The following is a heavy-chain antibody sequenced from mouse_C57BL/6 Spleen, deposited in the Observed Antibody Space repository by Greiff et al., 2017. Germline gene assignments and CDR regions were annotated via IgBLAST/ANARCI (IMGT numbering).Heavy chain of an antibody. D-gene: IGHD1-1*01. CDR3: ARGDYGSRGYYAMDY. Sequence: VQLQQPGAELVKPGASVKMSCKASGYTFTSYWITWVKQRPGQGLEWIGDIYPGSGSTNYNEKFKSKATLTVDTSSSTAYMQLSSLTSEDSAVYYCARGDYGSRGYYAMDYWGQGTSVTVSS. J-gene: IGHJ4*01. CDR1: GYTFTSYW. V-gene: IGHV1-55*01. CDR2: IYPGSGST.